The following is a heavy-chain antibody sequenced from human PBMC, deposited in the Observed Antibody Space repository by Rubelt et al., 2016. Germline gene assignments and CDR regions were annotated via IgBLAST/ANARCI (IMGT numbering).Heavy chain of an antibody. V-gene: IGHV4-34*01. CDR1: GGSFSGYY. J-gene: IGHJ4*02. Sequence: QVQLQQWGAGLLKPSETLSLTCAVYGGSFSGYYWSWIRQPPGKGLEWIGEINHSGSTNYNPSLKSRVTIPVDPSKNPFSRKLSSVTAADTAVYYCASRGRYYGSGSYPPRTGIVDYWGQGTLVTVSS. CDR2: INHSGST. D-gene: IGHD3-10*01. CDR3: ASRGRYYGSGSYPPRTGIVDY.